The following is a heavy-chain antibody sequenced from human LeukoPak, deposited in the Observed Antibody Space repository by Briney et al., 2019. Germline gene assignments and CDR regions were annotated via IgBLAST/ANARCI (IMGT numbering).Heavy chain of an antibody. V-gene: IGHV3-33*01. CDR2: IWYDGSNK. J-gene: IGHJ4*02. D-gene: IGHD4-11*01. CDR1: GFTFRSYG. CDR3: ARVDGSVTTGFDY. Sequence: GGSLRLSCEASGFTFRSYGMHWVRQAPGKGLEWVAVIWYDGSNKYYADSVKGRFTTSRDNSKNTLYLRMNSLRAEDTAVYYCARVDGSVTTGFDYWGQGILVTVSS.